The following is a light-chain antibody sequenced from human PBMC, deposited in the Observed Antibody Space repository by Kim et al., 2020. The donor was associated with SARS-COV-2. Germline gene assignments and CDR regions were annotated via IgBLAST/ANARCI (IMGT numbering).Light chain of an antibody. CDR3: QQYYSYPWT. V-gene: IGKV1-8*01. CDR2: AAS. CDR1: QGISGY. J-gene: IGKJ1*01. Sequence: SAPTGDRVTNPCRASQGISGYLAWYQQKPGKTPKRLIYAASTLQSGVPSRFSGSGTGTDFTLTISCLQSEDFATYYCQQYYSYPWTFGQGTKVDIK.